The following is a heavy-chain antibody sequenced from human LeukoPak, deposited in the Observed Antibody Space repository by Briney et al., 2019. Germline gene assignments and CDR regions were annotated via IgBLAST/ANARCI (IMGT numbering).Heavy chain of an antibody. V-gene: IGHV6-1*01. D-gene: IGHD3-10*01. CDR1: GDSVSSNSVT. Sequence: SQTLSLTCAISGDSVSSNSVTWNWIRQSPSRGLEWLGRTYYRSTWYNDYAVSVRGRITVNPDTSKNQFSLHLNSVTPEDTAIYYCVRDGEGVAISVNFWFDPWGQGTLVTVSS. CDR3: VRDGEGVAISVNFWFDP. CDR2: TYYRSTWYN. J-gene: IGHJ5*02.